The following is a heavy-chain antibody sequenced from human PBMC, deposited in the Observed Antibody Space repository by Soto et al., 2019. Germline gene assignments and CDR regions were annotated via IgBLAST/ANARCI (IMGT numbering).Heavy chain of an antibody. V-gene: IGHV4-39*01. CDR1: GESISSSSYY. Sequence: SETLSLTCIVSGESISSSSYYWGWIRQPPGKGLEWIGSIYYSGRTYYNPSFKSRVTISIDTSKNQFSLKLSSVTATDTAVYYCARQRTTVVTQAYFDHWRQGALVTVPS. D-gene: IGHD2-21*02. CDR2: IYYSGRT. J-gene: IGHJ4*02. CDR3: ARQRTTVVTQAYFDH.